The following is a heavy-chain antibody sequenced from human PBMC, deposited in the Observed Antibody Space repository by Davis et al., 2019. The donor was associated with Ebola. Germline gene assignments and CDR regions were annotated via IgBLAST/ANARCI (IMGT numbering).Heavy chain of an antibody. CDR3: ARLGNLGDNGMDV. J-gene: IGHJ6*02. CDR2: TYYRSKWNY. V-gene: IGHV6-1*01. CDR1: GDSVSSKSAA. D-gene: IGHD3-16*01. Sequence: SQTLSLTCAISGDSVSSKSAAWNWIRQSPSRGLEWLGRTYYRSKWNYNYAVSVKSRLTINPDTSKNQFSLQLNSVTPEDTAVYYCARLGNLGDNGMDVWGQGTTVTVSS.